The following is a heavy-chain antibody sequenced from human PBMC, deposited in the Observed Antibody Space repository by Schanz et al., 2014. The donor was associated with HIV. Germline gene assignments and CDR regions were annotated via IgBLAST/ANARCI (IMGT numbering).Heavy chain of an antibody. CDR2: IWYDGSNK. CDR3: AGDCRANYDFWSGSIGVVGMDA. CDR1: GFTFSSYG. D-gene: IGHD3-3*01. Sequence: QVQLVESGGGVVQPGRSLRLSCAAPGFTFSSYGMHWVRQAPGKGLEWVAVIWYDGSNKYYADSVKGRFTINRDNSKNTLYLQMNSMSAEDTAVYYCAGDCRANYDFWSGSIGVVGMDAWGQGTTVTVSS. J-gene: IGHJ6*02. V-gene: IGHV3-33*01.